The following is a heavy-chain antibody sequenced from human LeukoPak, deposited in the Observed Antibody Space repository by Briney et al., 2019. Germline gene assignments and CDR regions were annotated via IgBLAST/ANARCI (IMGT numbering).Heavy chain of an antibody. CDR3: AKEGDYCSSSGCHKRGIDY. Sequence: PGGSLRLSCAASGFTFSHYAMHWVRQAPGKGLEWVTVIWYDGSHDTYTDSEKGRFTVSRDNFKNVLHLQMNSLRVEDTAVYYCAKEGDYCSSSGCHKRGIDYWGQGTLVTVSS. J-gene: IGHJ4*02. CDR1: GFTFSHYA. D-gene: IGHD2-2*01. CDR2: IWYDGSHD. V-gene: IGHV3-33*06.